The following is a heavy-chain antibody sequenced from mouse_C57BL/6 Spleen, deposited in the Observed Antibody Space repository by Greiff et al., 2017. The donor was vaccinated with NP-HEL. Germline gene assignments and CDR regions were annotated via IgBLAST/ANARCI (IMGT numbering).Heavy chain of an antibody. D-gene: IGHD1-1*01. V-gene: IGHV1-76*01. CDR2: IYPGSGNT. CDR1: GYTFTDYY. J-gene: IGHJ2*01. Sequence: QVQLKESGAELVRPGASVKLSCKASGYTFTDYYINWVKQRPGQGLEWIARIYPGSGNTYYNEKFKGKATLTAEKSSCTAYMQLSSLTSEDSAVYFCARSRGYGSSFDYGGQGTTLTVSS. CDR3: ARSRGYGSSFDY.